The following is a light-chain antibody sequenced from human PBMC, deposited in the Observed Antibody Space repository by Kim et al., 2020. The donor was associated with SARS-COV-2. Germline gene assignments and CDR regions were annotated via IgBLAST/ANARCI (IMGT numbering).Light chain of an antibody. J-gene: IGLJ2*01. V-gene: IGLV3-21*04. CDR1: NIESKS. CDR2: YDS. Sequence: SYELTQPPSVSVAPGKTDSITCAGDNIESKSVHWYQQKPGQAPVLVISYDSDRPSGIPERLSGSNSDNTATLTISEVEAGDEADYYCQVWDSSSVHRVFG. CDR3: QVWDSSSVHRV.